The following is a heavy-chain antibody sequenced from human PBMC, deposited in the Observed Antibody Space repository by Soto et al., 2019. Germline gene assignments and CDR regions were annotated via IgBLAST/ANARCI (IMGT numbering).Heavy chain of an antibody. V-gene: IGHV3-23*01. D-gene: IGHD3-22*01. Sequence: GGSLRLSCAASGFTFSSYAMSWVRQAPGKGLEWVSAISGSGGSTYYADSVKGRFTISRDNSKNTLYLQMNSLRAEYTAVYYCAKAYYYDSSGYYYYFDYWGQGTLVTVSS. CDR2: ISGSGGST. J-gene: IGHJ4*02. CDR3: AKAYYYDSSGYYYYFDY. CDR1: GFTFSSYA.